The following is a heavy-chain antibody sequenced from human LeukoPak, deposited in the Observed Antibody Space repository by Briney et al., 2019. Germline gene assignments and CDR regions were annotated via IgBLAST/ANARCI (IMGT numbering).Heavy chain of an antibody. D-gene: IGHD6-19*01. CDR3: AREDSSGN. CDR1: GGSFSGYY. J-gene: IGHJ4*02. CDR2: INHSGST. V-gene: IGHV4-34*01. Sequence: SETLSLTCAVYGGSFSGYYWSWIRQPPGKGLEWIGEINHSGSTNYNPSLKSRVTISVDTSKNQFSLKLSSVTAADTAVYYCAREDSSGNWGQGTLVTVSS.